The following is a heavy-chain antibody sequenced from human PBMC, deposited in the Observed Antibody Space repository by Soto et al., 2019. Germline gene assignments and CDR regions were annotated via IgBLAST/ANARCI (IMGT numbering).Heavy chain of an antibody. CDR1: GFIFSNYA. J-gene: IGHJ4*02. V-gene: IGHV3-23*01. CDR3: AKRRGAGGHFDY. D-gene: IGHD2-15*01. Sequence: GGSLRLSCAASGFIFSNYAMSWVRQAPGRGLEWVSAISGSGATTYYPDSVKGRFTISRDNSKNTLSLQMNSLTAEDTAVYFCAKRRGAGGHFDYWGQGALVTVSS. CDR2: ISGSGATT.